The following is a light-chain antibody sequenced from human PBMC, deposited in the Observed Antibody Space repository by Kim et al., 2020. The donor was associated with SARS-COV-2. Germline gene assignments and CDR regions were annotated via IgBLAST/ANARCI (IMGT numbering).Light chain of an antibody. Sequence: GDRVTITCRASQSFSSWLAWYQEKPGKVPKLLIYKTSILESGVPSRFSGSGSGTAFTLTISSLQPDDFATYYYQQYNNFPITFGQGTRLEIK. CDR2: KTS. J-gene: IGKJ5*01. CDR1: QSFSSW. CDR3: QQYNNFPIT. V-gene: IGKV1-5*03.